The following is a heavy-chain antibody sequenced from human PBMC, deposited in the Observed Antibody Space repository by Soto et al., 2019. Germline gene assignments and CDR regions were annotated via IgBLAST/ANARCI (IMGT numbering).Heavy chain of an antibody. D-gene: IGHD1-7*01. CDR1: GGTFSSYT. Sequence: SVKVSCKASGGTFSSYTISWVRQAPGQGLEWMGRIIPILGIANYAQKFQGRVTITADKSTSTAYMELSSLRSEDTAVYYCARERYWNSKGEINWFDPWGQGTLVTVSS. CDR2: IIPILGIA. CDR3: ARERYWNSKGEINWFDP. V-gene: IGHV1-69*04. J-gene: IGHJ5*02.